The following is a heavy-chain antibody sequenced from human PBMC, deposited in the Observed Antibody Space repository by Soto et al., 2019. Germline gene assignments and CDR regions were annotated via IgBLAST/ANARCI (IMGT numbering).Heavy chain of an antibody. CDR2: IVVGSGNT. CDR1: GFTFTSSA. CDR3: AADPGATGNY. D-gene: IGHD1-26*01. Sequence: ASVKVSCKASGFTFTSSAAQWVRQARGQRLEWIGWIVVGSGNTNYAQKFQERVTITRDMSTSTAYMELSSLRSEDTAVYYCAADPGATGNYWGQGTLVTVSS. V-gene: IGHV1-58*01. J-gene: IGHJ4*02.